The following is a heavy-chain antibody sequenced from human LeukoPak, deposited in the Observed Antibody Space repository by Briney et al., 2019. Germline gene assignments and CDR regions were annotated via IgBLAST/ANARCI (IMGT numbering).Heavy chain of an antibody. CDR3: ARAGAAAGFDY. CDR2: INSDGSIT. J-gene: IGHJ4*02. D-gene: IGHD6-13*01. Sequence: GGSLRPSCAASGFTFSSYWMHWVRQAPGKGLVWVSRINSDGSITNYADSVKGRVSISRDNAKNTLYLQMNSLRADDMAVYYCARAGAAAGFDYWGQGTLVTVSS. CDR1: GFTFSSYW. V-gene: IGHV3-74*01.